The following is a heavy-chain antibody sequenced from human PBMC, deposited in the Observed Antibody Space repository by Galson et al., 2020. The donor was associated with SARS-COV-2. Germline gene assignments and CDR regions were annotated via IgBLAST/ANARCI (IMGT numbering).Heavy chain of an antibody. J-gene: IGHJ5*02. V-gene: IGHV4-4*07. CDR3: ARDFRNYGSGSLRWFDP. Sequence: ASETLSLTCTVSGGSISSYYWSWIRQPAGKGLEWIGRIYTSGSTNYNPSLKSRVTMSVDTSKNQFSLKLSSVTAADTAVYYCARDFRNYGSGSLRWFDPWGQGTLVTVSS. CDR2: IYTSGST. D-gene: IGHD3-10*01. CDR1: GGSISSYY.